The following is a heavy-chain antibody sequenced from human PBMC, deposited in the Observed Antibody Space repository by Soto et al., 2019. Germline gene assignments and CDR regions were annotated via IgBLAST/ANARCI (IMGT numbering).Heavy chain of an antibody. V-gene: IGHV3-30*03. D-gene: IGHD3-3*01. CDR2: ISYDGSNK. J-gene: IGHJ6*02. CDR3: ATLTEPYVLSCYYFDNYVMYF. Sequence: GRSLRLCCAASGFSFGSYGMHWVRQAPGKGLEWVAVISYDGSNKYYADSVKGRFTISRDNSKNTLYLQMNSLRAEDTAVYYFATLTEPYVLSCYYFDNYVMYFWAQGSTDTVS. CDR1: GFSFGSYG.